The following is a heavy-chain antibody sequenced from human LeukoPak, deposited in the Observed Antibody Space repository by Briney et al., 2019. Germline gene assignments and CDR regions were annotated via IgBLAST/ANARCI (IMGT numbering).Heavy chain of an antibody. CDR2: INWNGGST. CDR1: GFTFEDHG. Sequence: PGGSLRLSCAASGFTFEDHGMSWVRQVRGKELEWVCGINWNGGSTGYADSVKGRFTISRDNAKNSLYLQMNSLRAEDTALYYCAAGDRNGWYFDYWGQGTLVTVSS. CDR3: AAGDRNGWYFDY. J-gene: IGHJ4*02. D-gene: IGHD6-19*01. V-gene: IGHV3-20*04.